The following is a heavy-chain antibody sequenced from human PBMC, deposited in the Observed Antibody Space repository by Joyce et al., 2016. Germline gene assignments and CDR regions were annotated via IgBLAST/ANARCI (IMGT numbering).Heavy chain of an antibody. Sequence: VQLVESGGGLVWSGGSLRWSCTVSASTFSSAWMSWVRKDPGKGLEWVGRIKSRSDGETKEYAAPVKDSFSISRDDSKKTLYLQMNSLKSEDTGVYFGTTARITLVYWGRGTPVTVSS. D-gene: IGHD6-13*01. CDR3: TTARITLVY. CDR2: IKSRSDGETK. CDR1: ASTFSSAW. V-gene: IGHV3-15*01. J-gene: IGHJ4*02.